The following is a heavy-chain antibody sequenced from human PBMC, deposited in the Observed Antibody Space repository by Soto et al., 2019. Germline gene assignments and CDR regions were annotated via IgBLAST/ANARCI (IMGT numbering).Heavy chain of an antibody. CDR2: IYYSGST. J-gene: IGHJ4*02. D-gene: IGHD1-26*01. Sequence: SETLSLTCTVSGGSISSYYWSWIRQPPGKGLEWIGYIYYSGSTNYNPSLKSRVNISVHTSKNQSSLKLRSVTAADTAVYYCARENGYSGIYYGFAYWGQGALVTVSS. CDR1: GGSISSYY. V-gene: IGHV4-59*01. CDR3: ARENGYSGIYYGFAY.